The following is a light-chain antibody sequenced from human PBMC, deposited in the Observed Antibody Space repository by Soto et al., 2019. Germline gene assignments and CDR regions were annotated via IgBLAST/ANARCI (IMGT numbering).Light chain of an antibody. V-gene: IGKV1-5*01. J-gene: IGKJ1*01. CDR1: QRISTW. Sequence: DIQMTQSPSTLSASVGDGVTITCRASQRISTWLAWYQQKPGKAPKLLISDASSLETGAPSRFSGSGSGTEFALTISSLQPDDFATYYCQQYKSIRTFAQGTKVDIK. CDR3: QQYKSIRT. CDR2: DAS.